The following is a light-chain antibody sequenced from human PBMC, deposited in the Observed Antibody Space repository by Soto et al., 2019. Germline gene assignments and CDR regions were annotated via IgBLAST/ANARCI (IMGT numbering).Light chain of an antibody. CDR1: QNVFNN. CDR2: AAS. CDR3: QQYNKWLT. Sequence: EIVVMQSPVTLSVSPGETATLSCRASQNVFNNLAWYQVKSGQAPRLLIYAASTRATGIPIRFSGSGSGTDFSLTINSLQSEDFALYYCQQYNKWLTFGGGTKVEIK. V-gene: IGKV3-15*01. J-gene: IGKJ4*01.